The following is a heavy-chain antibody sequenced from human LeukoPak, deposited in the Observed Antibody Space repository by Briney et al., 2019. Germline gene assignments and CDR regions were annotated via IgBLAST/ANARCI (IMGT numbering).Heavy chain of an antibody. CDR3: AKDGYIVGATNGADFDY. D-gene: IGHD1-26*01. J-gene: IGHJ4*02. CDR2: ISYDGSNK. Sequence: PGGSLRLSCAASGFTFSSYAMHWVRQAPGKGLEWVAVISYDGSNKYYADSVKGRFTISRDNSKNTLYLQMNSLRAEDTAVYYCAKDGYIVGATNGADFDYWGQGTLVTVSS. CDR1: GFTFSSYA. V-gene: IGHV3-30-3*01.